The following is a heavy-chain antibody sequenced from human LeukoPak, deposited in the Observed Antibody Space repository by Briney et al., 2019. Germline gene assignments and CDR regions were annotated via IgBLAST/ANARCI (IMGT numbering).Heavy chain of an antibody. Sequence: GGSLRLSCAASGFTFSSFSMNWVRQAPGKGLEWISYISSSAGTIYYADSVKGRFTISRDNAKNSLYLQMNSLRDEDTAVYYCARDRLTGSYGDYWGQGTLVTVSS. V-gene: IGHV3-48*02. CDR1: GFTFSSFS. CDR3: ARDRLTGSYGDY. D-gene: IGHD3-10*01. CDR2: ISSSAGTI. J-gene: IGHJ4*02.